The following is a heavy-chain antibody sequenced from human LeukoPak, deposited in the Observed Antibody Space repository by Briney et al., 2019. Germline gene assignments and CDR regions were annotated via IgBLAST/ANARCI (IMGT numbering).Heavy chain of an antibody. CDR2: IYYSGST. J-gene: IGHJ4*02. V-gene: IGHV4-59*08. CDR3: ARHALSMVSLDY. CDR1: GGSISGYY. Sequence: SETLSLTCTVSGGSISGYYWSWIRQPPGKGLEWIGYIYYSGSTNYNPSLKSRVTISVDTSKIQFSLKLSSVTAADTAVYYCARHALSMVSLDYWGQGTLVTVSS. D-gene: IGHD3-10*01.